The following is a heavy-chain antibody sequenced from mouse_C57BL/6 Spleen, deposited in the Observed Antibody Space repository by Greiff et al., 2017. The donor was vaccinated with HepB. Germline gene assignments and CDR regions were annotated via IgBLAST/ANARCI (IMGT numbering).Heavy chain of an antibody. V-gene: IGHV1-61*01. J-gene: IGHJ4*01. CDR1: GYTFTSYW. CDR3: AIRLYYAMDY. D-gene: IGHD2-12*01. Sequence: QVQLQQPGAELVRPGSSVKLSCKASGYTFTSYWMDWVKQRPGQGLEWIGNIYPSDSETHYNQKFKDKATLTVDKSSSTAYMQLSSLTSEDSAVYYGAIRLYYAMDYWGQGTSVTVSS. CDR2: IYPSDSET.